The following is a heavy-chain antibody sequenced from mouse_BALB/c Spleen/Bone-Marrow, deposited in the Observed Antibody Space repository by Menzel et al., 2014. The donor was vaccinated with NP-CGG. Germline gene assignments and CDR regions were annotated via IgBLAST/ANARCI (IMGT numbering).Heavy chain of an antibody. Sequence: EVKLVESGGGLVQPGGSLRLSCATSGFTFTDYYMSWLRQPPGKALEWLGFIRNKANGYTTEYSASVKGQFTISRDNSQSILYLQMNTLRAEDSATYYCARDYGNYVRFAYWGQGTLVTVSA. CDR3: ARDYGNYVRFAY. CDR1: GFTFTDYY. J-gene: IGHJ3*01. D-gene: IGHD2-1*01. V-gene: IGHV7-3*02. CDR2: IRNKANGYTT.